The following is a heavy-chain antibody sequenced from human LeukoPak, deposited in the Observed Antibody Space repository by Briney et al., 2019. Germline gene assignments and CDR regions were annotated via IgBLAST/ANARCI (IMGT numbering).Heavy chain of an antibody. CDR2: ISGSGGST. Sequence: PGGSLRLSCEASGFTFSSYAMSWVRQAPGKGLEWVSAISGSGGSTYYADSVKGRFTISRDNSKNTLYLQMNSLRAEDTAVYYCAKDKEGYYDFWSGYFDYWGQGTLVTVSS. V-gene: IGHV3-23*01. J-gene: IGHJ4*02. CDR1: GFTFSSYA. D-gene: IGHD3-3*01. CDR3: AKDKEGYYDFWSGYFDY.